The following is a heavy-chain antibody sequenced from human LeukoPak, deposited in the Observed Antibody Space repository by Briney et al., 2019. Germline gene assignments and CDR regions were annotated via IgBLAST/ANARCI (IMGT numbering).Heavy chain of an antibody. CDR1: GFTFSSYS. V-gene: IGHV3-23*01. CDR2: ISGNGGST. J-gene: IGHJ3*02. CDR3: AKSGSGSPDAFDI. D-gene: IGHD1-26*01. Sequence: GGSLRLSCAASGFTFSSYSMNWVRQAPGKGLEWVSAISGNGGSTYYADSVKGRFTISRDNSKNTLYLQMNSLRAEDTAVYYCAKSGSGSPDAFDIWGQGAMVTVSS.